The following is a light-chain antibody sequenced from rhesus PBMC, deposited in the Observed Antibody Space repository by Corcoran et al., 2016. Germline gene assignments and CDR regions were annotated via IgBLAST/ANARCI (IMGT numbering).Light chain of an antibody. CDR2: EAS. J-gene: IGKJ1*01. Sequence: DIQMTQSPSSLSASVGDRVTITCRASQGISNYLSWYQQKPGKPPKRLIYEASSLESGVPSRFSGSGSGIEFTLTISSLQPEDFAGYYCLKYNSKPGTFGQGTKVEIK. CDR3: LKYNSKPGT. V-gene: IGKV1-36*01. CDR1: QGISNY.